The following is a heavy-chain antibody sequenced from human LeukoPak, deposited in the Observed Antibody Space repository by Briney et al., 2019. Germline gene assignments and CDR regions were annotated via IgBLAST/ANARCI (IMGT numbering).Heavy chain of an antibody. D-gene: IGHD6-6*01. CDR3: AKYSSSTNYYYGMDV. V-gene: IGHV3-7*01. Sequence: GGSLRLSCAASGFTFSSYWMSWVRQAPGKGLEWVANIKQDGSEKYYVDSVKGRFTISRDNSKNTVYLQMNSLRAEDTAVYYCAKYSSSTNYYYGMDVWGQGTTVAVSS. CDR2: IKQDGSEK. CDR1: GFTFSSYW. J-gene: IGHJ6*02.